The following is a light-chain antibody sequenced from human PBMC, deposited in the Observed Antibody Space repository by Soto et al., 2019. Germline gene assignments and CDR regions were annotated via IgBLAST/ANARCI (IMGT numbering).Light chain of an antibody. Sequence: QSALTQPASLSGSPGQSITTSCTRTSSDVCTNNYVPWYQQDPGKAPKLMIFEVSNRPSGVSSRFSGSKAGNTASLTSSGRQTEDEVGYYCASCTISSTLVVGGGTKLTVL. CDR1: SSDVCTNNY. V-gene: IGLV2-14*01. CDR3: ASCTISSTLV. J-gene: IGLJ3*02. CDR2: EVS.